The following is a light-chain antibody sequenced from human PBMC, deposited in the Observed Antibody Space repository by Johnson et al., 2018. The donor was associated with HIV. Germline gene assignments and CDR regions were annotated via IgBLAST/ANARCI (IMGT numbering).Light chain of an antibody. CDR1: SSNIGNNY. Sequence: QAVLTQPPSVSAAPGQKVTISCSGTSSNIGNNYVSWYQQFPGTAPKLVIYDNNKRPSGIPDRFSGSKSGTSATLGITGLQTGDEADYYCGTWDNSLSANVFGTGTKVTFL. J-gene: IGLJ1*01. CDR2: DNN. V-gene: IGLV1-51*01. CDR3: GTWDNSLSANV.